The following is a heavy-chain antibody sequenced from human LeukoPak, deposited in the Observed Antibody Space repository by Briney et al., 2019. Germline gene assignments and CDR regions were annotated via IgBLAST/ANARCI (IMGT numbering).Heavy chain of an antibody. V-gene: IGHV3-30*02. CDR2: IGYDGSNH. D-gene: IGHD5-18*01. Sequence: GALRLSCVASGFTFSSYGMHWARQAPGKGLEWVAFIGYDGSNHSYADSVKGRFTISRDNSKNTLYLQVNSLRTEDTAVYYCAKDIRRGYNYGYDQFAYWGQGTLVTVSS. J-gene: IGHJ4*02. CDR3: AKDIRRGYNYGYDQFAY. CDR1: GFTFSSYG.